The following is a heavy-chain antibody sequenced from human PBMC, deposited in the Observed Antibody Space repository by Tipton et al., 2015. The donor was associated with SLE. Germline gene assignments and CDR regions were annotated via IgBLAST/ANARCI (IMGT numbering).Heavy chain of an antibody. Sequence: GSLRLSCEASGFTFRNFWMNWVRQAPGKGLEWVAEISEDASGSNYVDSVKGRFTISRDNAKNTLYLQMNSLRAEDTAVYYCAKSLYGGNDYWGQGTLVTVSS. J-gene: IGHJ4*02. CDR2: ISEDASGS. D-gene: IGHD4-23*01. CDR1: GFTFRNFW. V-gene: IGHV3-7*01. CDR3: AKSLYGGNDY.